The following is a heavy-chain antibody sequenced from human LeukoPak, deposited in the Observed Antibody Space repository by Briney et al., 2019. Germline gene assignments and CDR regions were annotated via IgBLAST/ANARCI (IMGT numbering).Heavy chain of an antibody. CDR3: ARGGDYVWGSYRYTFNY. CDR2: INHSGST. J-gene: IGHJ4*02. V-gene: IGHV4-34*01. Sequence: SETLSLTCAVYGGSFSGYYWSWIRQPPGKGLEWIGEINHSGSTNYNPSLKSRVTISVDTFKNQFSLKLSSVTAADTAVYYCARGGDYVWGSYRYTFNYWGQGTLVTVSS. D-gene: IGHD3-16*02. CDR1: GGSFSGYY.